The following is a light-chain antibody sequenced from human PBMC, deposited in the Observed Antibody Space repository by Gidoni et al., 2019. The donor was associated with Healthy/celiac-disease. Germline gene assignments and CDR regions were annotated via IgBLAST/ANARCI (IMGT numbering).Light chain of an antibody. CDR2: GAS. V-gene: IGKV3-15*01. CDR3: QQYNNWPPRT. CDR1: QSVSSN. J-gene: IGKJ1*01. Sequence: EIVMTQSPATLSVSPGERATLSCRASQSVSSNLAWYQQKPGQAPRLLIYGASTRATGIPARFSGSVSGTEFTLTISSLQSVDFAVYYCQQYNNWPPRTFGQGTKVEIK.